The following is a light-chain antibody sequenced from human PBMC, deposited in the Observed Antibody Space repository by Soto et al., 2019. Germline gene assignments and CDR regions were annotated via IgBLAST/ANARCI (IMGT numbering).Light chain of an antibody. CDR1: SSDIGNYNL. Sequence: QSALTQPASVSGSPGQSITISCTGTSSDIGNYNLVSWYQHHPGKAPKLMIYEGSQRPSGVSNRFSGSKSGNTASLTISGLQAEDEADYYCCSYAGSSTLVFGGGTQLTVL. J-gene: IGLJ2*01. CDR3: CSYAGSSTLV. V-gene: IGLV2-23*01. CDR2: EGS.